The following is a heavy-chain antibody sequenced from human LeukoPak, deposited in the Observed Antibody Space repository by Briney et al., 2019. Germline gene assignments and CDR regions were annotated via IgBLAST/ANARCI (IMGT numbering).Heavy chain of an antibody. CDR2: INEEGSEK. J-gene: IGHJ5*02. Sequence: PGGFLRLSCAASGFIFSNYWMSWVRQAPGKGLEWVASINEEGSEKYYVDSVKGRFTISRDNTKDSLYLQMNSLRDEDTAVYYCARDLYNWNYGGFDPWGQGTLVTVSS. CDR3: ARDLYNWNYGGFDP. CDR1: GFIFSNYW. D-gene: IGHD1-7*01. V-gene: IGHV3-7*01.